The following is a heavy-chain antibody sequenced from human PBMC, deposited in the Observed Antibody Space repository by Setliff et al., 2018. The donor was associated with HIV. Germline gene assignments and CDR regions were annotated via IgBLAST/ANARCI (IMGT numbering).Heavy chain of an antibody. D-gene: IGHD6-19*01. J-gene: IGHJ1*01. CDR1: GGSISSSNW. V-gene: IGHV4-4*02. CDR3: ARDPGWANPEYFQE. Sequence: PSETLSLTCAVSGGSISSSNWWSWVRQPPGKGLEWIGEIYHSGTTNYNPSLKSRVTISVGKSKNQFSLKLSSVTAADTAAYFCARDPGWANPEYFQEWGQGTLVTVSS. CDR2: IYHSGTT.